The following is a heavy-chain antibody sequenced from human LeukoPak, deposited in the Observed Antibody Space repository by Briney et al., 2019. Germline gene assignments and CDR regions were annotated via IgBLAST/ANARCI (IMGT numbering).Heavy chain of an antibody. D-gene: IGHD2-2*01. CDR2: ISYDGSTE. Sequence: GGSLRLSCAASGFTFSSYGMHWVRQAPGKGLEWVAVISYDGSTEYYADSVKGRFTISRDNYNNTVYLQMNSLRAEDTAVYYCTKSSRGYCSSTSCREGAFDIWGQGTMVTVFS. CDR1: GFTFSSYG. CDR3: TKSSRGYCSSTSCREGAFDI. V-gene: IGHV3-30*18. J-gene: IGHJ3*02.